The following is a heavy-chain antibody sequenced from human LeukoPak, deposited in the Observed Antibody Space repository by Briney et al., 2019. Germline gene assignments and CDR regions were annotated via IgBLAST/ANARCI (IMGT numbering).Heavy chain of an antibody. CDR2: INPSCGST. J-gene: IGHJ6*03. V-gene: IGHV1-46*01. D-gene: IGHD1-26*01. CDR1: GYTFTSYY. CDR3: ARDGVVGATGLGHYYYMDV. Sequence: ASVKVSCKASGYTFTSYYIHWVRQAPGQGLEWMGVINPSCGSTSYAQKFQGRVPMNRDTSSSTVYMELSSLSSEDPAVYYCARDGVVGATGLGHYYYMDVWGKGTTVTVSS.